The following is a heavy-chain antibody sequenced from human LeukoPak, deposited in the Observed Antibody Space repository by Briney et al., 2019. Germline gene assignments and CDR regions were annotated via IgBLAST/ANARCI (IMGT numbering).Heavy chain of an antibody. V-gene: IGHV3-23*01. Sequence: PGGSLRLSCAASGFTFSSYAMSWVRQAPGKGLEWVSAISGSGGSTYYADSVKGRFTISRDNSKNTLYLQMNSLRAEDTAVYYCAKDSQLYDSSGHLAFDIWGQGTMVTVSS. J-gene: IGHJ3*02. D-gene: IGHD3-22*01. CDR2: ISGSGGST. CDR3: AKDSQLYDSSGHLAFDI. CDR1: GFTFSSYA.